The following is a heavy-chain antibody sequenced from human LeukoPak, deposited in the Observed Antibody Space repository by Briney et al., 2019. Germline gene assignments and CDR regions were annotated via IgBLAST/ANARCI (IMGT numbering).Heavy chain of an antibody. Sequence: GGSLRLSCAASGISFSGYRMHLVRQGPGKGPELVAFIRSDGSNKYDADSVKGRFTVSRDNSKKTLYLQMNSLRGEDTAVYYCAKDHCSRCSEDDYFDYWGQVTLVTVSS. J-gene: IGHJ4*02. D-gene: IGHD2-15*01. CDR3: AKDHCSRCSEDDYFDY. V-gene: IGHV3-30*02. CDR1: GISFSGYR. CDR2: IRSDGSNK.